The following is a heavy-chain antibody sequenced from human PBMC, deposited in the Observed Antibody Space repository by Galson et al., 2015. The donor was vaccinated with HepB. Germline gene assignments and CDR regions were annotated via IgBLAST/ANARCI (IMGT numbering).Heavy chain of an antibody. D-gene: IGHD2-2*02. V-gene: IGHV3-23*01. CDR2: ISSSGAST. CDR3: AKGSYGVPAAIRDY. CDR1: GFTFSTYA. Sequence: SLRLSCAASGFTFSTYAMSWVRQAPEKGLEWVSSISSSGASTYYADSVKGRFTISRDNSKNTLYLQMNSLRAEDTAVYYCAKGSYGVPAAIRDYWGRGTLVTVSS. J-gene: IGHJ4*02.